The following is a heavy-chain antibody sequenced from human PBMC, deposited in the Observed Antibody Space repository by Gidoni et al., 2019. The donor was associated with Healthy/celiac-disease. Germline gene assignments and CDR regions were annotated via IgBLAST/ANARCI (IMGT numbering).Heavy chain of an antibody. CDR1: GGSCSGYY. Sequence: QVQLQQWGAGLLKPSETLSLTCAVYGGSCSGYYWTWIRQPPGKGLEWIGEINHSGSTNYNPSLKSRVTISVDTSKNQFSLKLSSVTAADTAVYYCARSSRYGSGSYYPLGWTYYFDYWGQGTLVTVSS. CDR3: ARSSRYGSGSYYPLGWTYYFDY. D-gene: IGHD3-10*01. V-gene: IGHV4-34*01. CDR2: INHSGST. J-gene: IGHJ4*02.